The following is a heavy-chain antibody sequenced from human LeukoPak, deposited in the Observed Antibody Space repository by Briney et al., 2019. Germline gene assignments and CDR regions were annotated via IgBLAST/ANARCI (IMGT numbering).Heavy chain of an antibody. Sequence: RGSLRPSSAASGFVFSDYGIHWVRQAPGKGLEWVAFVRHDGSNEYYGDFMKGPFNISRDNFKNTLYQQMNSLRAEDTAVYSCAREPGGGYHCEGPKYWGLGTLVTVSS. CDR1: GFVFSDYG. CDR2: VRHDGSNE. V-gene: IGHV3-30*02. J-gene: IGHJ4*02. CDR3: AREPGGGYHCEGPKY. D-gene: IGHD2-8*02.